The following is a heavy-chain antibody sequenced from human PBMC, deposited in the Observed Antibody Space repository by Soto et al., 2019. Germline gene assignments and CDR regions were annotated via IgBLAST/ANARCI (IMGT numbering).Heavy chain of an antibody. D-gene: IGHD5-18*01. CDR2: IIPMFGTA. J-gene: IGHJ4*02. Sequence: QVQLVQSGAEVKKPESSVKVSCKAPGGTFSTYAISWVRQAPGQGLEWMGGIIPMFGTANYAQRFQDRVTXTSXESTNTVYRELSGLRSEDTAGYCCASGIQLWLRRINNGYSGWGQGTLVTVSS. CDR3: ASGIQLWLRRINNGYSG. V-gene: IGHV1-69*05. CDR1: GGTFSTYA.